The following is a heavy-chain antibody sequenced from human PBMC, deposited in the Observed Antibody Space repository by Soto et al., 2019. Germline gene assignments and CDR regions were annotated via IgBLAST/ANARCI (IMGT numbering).Heavy chain of an antibody. CDR3: AKDLPGELIPTCFDS. D-gene: IGHD1-26*01. Sequence: EVQLLESGGGLVQPGGSLRLSCAASGFTFSTYAMTWVRQAPGKGLEWVSTIVGRGASTYYADSVKGRFTISRDNSKTTLYLQMNSLRAEDTGVYYCAKDLPGELIPTCFDSWGQGTLVTVSS. J-gene: IGHJ5*01. CDR2: IVGRGAST. V-gene: IGHV3-23*01. CDR1: GFTFSTYA.